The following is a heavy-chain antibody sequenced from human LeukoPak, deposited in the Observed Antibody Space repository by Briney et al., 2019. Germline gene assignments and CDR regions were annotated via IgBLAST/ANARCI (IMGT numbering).Heavy chain of an antibody. V-gene: IGHV3-11*01. Sequence: SGGSLRLSCTASGFTFSDYYMTWIRQAPGKGLEWLSYISGSGSTMSYVDSVKGRFTISRDNAKNSLYLQIDSLRAEDTAMYYCARDRQLRLHDPWGQGILVTVSS. D-gene: IGHD3-16*01. J-gene: IGHJ5*02. CDR3: ARDRQLRLHDP. CDR2: ISGSGSTM. CDR1: GFTFSDYY.